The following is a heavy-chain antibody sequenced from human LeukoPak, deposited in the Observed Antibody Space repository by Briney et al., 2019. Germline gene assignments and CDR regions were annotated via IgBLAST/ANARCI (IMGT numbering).Heavy chain of an antibody. J-gene: IGHJ4*02. Sequence: SETLSLTCTVSGGSISSGGYYWSWIRQHPGKGLEWIGYIYYSGSTYYNPSLKSRVTISVDTSKNQFSLKLSSVTAADTAVYYCARGYYDSSGYYSYYFDYWGQGTLVTVSS. CDR3: ARGYYDSSGYYSYYFDY. CDR2: IYYSGST. D-gene: IGHD3-22*01. CDR1: GGSISSGGYY. V-gene: IGHV4-31*03.